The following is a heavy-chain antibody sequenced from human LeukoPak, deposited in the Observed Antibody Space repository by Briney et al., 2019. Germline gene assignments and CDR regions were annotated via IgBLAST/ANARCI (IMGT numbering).Heavy chain of an antibody. V-gene: IGHV1-8*02. CDR1: GYTFTNYD. D-gene: IGHD6-25*01. Sequence: ASVKVSCKTSGYTFTNYDINWVRQATGQGLEWLGWMSPGSGYTGYAQRFQGRVTMTRDISITTAYVELSRLRSEDTAVYYCARGIEAGVDYWGQGTLGTVPS. CDR2: MSPGSGYT. J-gene: IGHJ4*02. CDR3: ARGIEAGVDY.